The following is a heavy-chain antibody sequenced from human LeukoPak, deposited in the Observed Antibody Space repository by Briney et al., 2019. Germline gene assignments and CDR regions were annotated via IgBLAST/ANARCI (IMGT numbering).Heavy chain of an antibody. J-gene: IGHJ6*03. D-gene: IGHD2-15*01. V-gene: IGHV3-23*01. CDR3: AKNGDRGAYCTGGTCYPYFYYYMDV. CDR2: ISSTGGTT. Sequence: PGGSLRLSCAASGLTFSSYGMSWVRQAPGKGLEWVSSISSTGGTTYYADSVKGRFTISRDNSKNTPYLQMNSLRAEDTAIYYCAKNGDRGAYCTGGTCYPYFYYYMDVWGKGTTVTI. CDR1: GLTFSSYG.